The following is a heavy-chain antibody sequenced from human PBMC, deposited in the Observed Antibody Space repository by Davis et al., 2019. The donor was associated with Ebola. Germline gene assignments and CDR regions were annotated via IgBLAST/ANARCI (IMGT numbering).Heavy chain of an antibody. CDR1: GYTFTSYD. J-gene: IGHJ5*02. V-gene: IGHV1-8*01. CDR3: ARGEDRLNWFDP. CDR2: MNPNSGNT. D-gene: IGHD1-14*01. Sequence: AASVTVSCKASGYTFTSYDINWVRQATGQGREWMGWMNPNSGNTGYAQKFQGRVTMTRNTSISTAYMELSSLRSEDTAVYYCARGEDRLNWFDPWGQGTLVTVSS.